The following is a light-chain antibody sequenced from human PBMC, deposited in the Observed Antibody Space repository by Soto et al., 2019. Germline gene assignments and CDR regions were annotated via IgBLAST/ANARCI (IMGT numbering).Light chain of an antibody. CDR2: GAS. CDR3: QQYGSSFSYT. CDR1: QSVSSSY. V-gene: IGKV3-20*01. J-gene: IGKJ2*01. Sequence: EIVLTQSPGTLSLSPGERATLSCRASQSVSSSYLAWYQQKPGQAPRLLIYGASSRATGIPDRFSDSGSGTDFTLTISRLEPEDFAVYYCQQYGSSFSYTFGQGTKLEIK.